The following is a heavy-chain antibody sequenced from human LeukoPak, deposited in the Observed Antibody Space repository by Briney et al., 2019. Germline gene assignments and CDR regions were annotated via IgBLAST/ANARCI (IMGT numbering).Heavy chain of an antibody. CDR2: IYYSGST. Sequence: SETLSLTCTVSGGSISSYYWSWIRQPPGKGLEWIGYIYYSGSTNYNPSLKSRVTISVDTSKNQFSLKLSSVTAADTAVYYCARLPTRKYYYDSSGYLRDYWGQGTLVTVSS. V-gene: IGHV4-59*01. J-gene: IGHJ4*02. D-gene: IGHD3-22*01. CDR3: ARLPTRKYYYDSSGYLRDY. CDR1: GGSISSYY.